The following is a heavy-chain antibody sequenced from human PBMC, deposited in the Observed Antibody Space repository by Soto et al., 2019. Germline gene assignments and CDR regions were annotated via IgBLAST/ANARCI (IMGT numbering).Heavy chain of an antibody. J-gene: IGHJ3*02. CDR3: ARDLFEAARRGEYAFDI. D-gene: IGHD3-16*01. CDR2: IKQDGSEK. V-gene: IGHV3-7*03. Sequence: PGGSLRLSCAASAFTFSSYWMSWVRQAPGKGQEWVANIKQDGSEKYYVDSVKGRFTISRDNAKNSLYLQMNSLRAEDTAVYYCARDLFEAARRGEYAFDIWGQGTMVTVSS. CDR1: AFTFSSYW.